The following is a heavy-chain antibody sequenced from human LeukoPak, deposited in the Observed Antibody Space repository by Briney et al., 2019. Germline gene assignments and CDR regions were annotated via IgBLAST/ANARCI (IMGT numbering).Heavy chain of an antibody. V-gene: IGHV3-7*01. D-gene: IGHD3-3*02. J-gene: IGHJ3*02. CDR3: ATDSFSISSISLPGADAFDI. CDR1: GFPFSNYW. Sequence: GGSLSLSFGASGFPFSNYWMTWGRPAPGKGREWVATIDQDGSAKYYVGSVKGRFTISRDNAKKSLYLQMNSLRVDDTAVYHCATDSFSISSISLPGADAFDIWGQGTMVTVSS. CDR2: IDQDGSAK.